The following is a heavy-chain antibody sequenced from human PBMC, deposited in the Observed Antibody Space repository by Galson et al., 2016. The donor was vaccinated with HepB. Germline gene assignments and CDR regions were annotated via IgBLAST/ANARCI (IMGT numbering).Heavy chain of an antibody. CDR1: GFTFRNHW. CDR3: AKDRGYYAMDV. V-gene: IGHV3-74*01. D-gene: IGHD3-10*01. Sequence: SLRLSCAASGFTFRNHWMHWVRQAPGKGLVWISRINSDGSGTTYADSVKGRFTISRDKSKKTLFLEMNSLRPEDTAVYHCAKDRGYYAMDVWGQGTTVTVSS. CDR2: INSDGSGT. J-gene: IGHJ6*02.